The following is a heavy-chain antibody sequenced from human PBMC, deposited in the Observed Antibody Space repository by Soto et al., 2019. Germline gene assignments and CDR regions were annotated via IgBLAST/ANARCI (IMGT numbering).Heavy chain of an antibody. CDR2: IYYSGST. J-gene: IGHJ6*02. CDR1: GGSISSGGYS. Sequence: PSETLSLTCAVSGGSISSGGYSWSWIRQPPGKGLEWIGYIYYSGSTYYNPSLKSRVTISVDTSRNQFSLKLSSVTAADTAVYYCARETSSSWYLYYYGMDVWGQGTTVTVSS. D-gene: IGHD6-13*01. V-gene: IGHV4-31*11. CDR3: ARETSSSWYLYYYGMDV.